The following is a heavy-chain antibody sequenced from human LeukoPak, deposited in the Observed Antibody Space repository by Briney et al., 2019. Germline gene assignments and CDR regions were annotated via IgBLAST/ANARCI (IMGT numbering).Heavy chain of an antibody. CDR2: IRSKTNNYAT. CDR1: GLTFSGSA. D-gene: IGHD2-21*02. Sequence: GGSLRSSCAASGLTFSGSAMDWVRQASGKGLEWIGRIRSKTNNYATTYAASVKGRFTISRDDSQNTAYLQMNSLKTEDTAVYYCSRHTDTSTYCGGDCSNYWGQGTLVTVSS. V-gene: IGHV3-73*01. CDR3: SRHTDTSTYCGGDCSNY. J-gene: IGHJ4*02.